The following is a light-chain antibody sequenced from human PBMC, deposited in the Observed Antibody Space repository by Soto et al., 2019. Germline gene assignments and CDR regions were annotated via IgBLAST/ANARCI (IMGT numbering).Light chain of an antibody. CDR2: GAS. CDR1: HSVSSSY. CDR3: QQYGSSPPFT. Sequence: EIVLTQSPGTLSLSPGERATLSCRASHSVSSSYLAWYQQKPGQAPRLLIYGASSRATGIPDRFSGSGSGTDFTLTISRLEPADFAVYYCQQYGSSPPFTFGQGTRLDIK. V-gene: IGKV3-20*01. J-gene: IGKJ5*01.